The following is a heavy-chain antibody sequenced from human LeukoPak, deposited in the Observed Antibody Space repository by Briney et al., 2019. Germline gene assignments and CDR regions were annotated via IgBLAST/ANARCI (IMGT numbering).Heavy chain of an antibody. CDR1: GYTFTSYY. J-gene: IGHJ4*02. CDR2: INPSGGST. Sequence: GASVKVSCKASGYTFTSYYMHWVRQAPGQGLEWMGIINPSGGSTSYAQKFQGRVTMTRDTSTSTVYMELSSLRSEDTAVYYCARDRVGGYYGGEADYWGQGTLVTVSS. CDR3: ARDRVGGYYGGEADY. V-gene: IGHV1-46*01. D-gene: IGHD3-22*01.